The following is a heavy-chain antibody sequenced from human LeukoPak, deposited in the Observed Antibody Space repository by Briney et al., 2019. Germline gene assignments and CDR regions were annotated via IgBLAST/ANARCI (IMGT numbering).Heavy chain of an antibody. Sequence: GASAKVSCKASGYTFTAYYMHWVRQAPGQGLEWMGIIDPSGGGTSYAQKFQGRVTLTRDTSTSIVYMELSSLTSEDTAVYYCASLGSGSSPIIDFDYWGQGTLVTVCS. D-gene: IGHD3-10*01. CDR2: IDPSGGGT. J-gene: IGHJ4*02. V-gene: IGHV1-46*01. CDR3: ASLGSGSSPIIDFDY. CDR1: GYTFTAYY.